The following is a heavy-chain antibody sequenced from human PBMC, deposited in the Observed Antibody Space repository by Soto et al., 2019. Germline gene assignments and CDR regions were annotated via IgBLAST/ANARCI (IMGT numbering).Heavy chain of an antibody. CDR2: ISGSGGST. Sequence: GGSLRLSCAASGFTFSSYAMSWVRQAPGKGLEWVSAISGSGGSTYYADSVKGRFTISRDNSKNTLYLQMNSLRAEDTAVYYCAKSPSPVLLWFGESSDAFDIWGQGTMVTVSS. D-gene: IGHD3-10*01. CDR3: AKSPSPVLLWFGESSDAFDI. V-gene: IGHV3-23*01. J-gene: IGHJ3*02. CDR1: GFTFSSYA.